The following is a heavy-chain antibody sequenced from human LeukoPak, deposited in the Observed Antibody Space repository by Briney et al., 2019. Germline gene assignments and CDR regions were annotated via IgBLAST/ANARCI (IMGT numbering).Heavy chain of an antibody. V-gene: IGHV1-2*02. CDR2: INPNSGGT. CDR3: ARDIVVVPAATYNWFDS. Sequence: ASVKVSCKASGYTFTGYYMHWVRQAPGQGLEWMGWINPNSGGTNYAQKFQGRVTMTRDTSISTAYMELSRLRSDDTAVYYCARDIVVVPAATYNWFDSWGQGTLVTVSS. D-gene: IGHD2-2*01. J-gene: IGHJ5*01. CDR1: GYTFTGYY.